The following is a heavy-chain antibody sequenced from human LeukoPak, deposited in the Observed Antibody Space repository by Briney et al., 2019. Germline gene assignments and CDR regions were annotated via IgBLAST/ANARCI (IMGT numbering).Heavy chain of an antibody. D-gene: IGHD4-17*01. CDR3: ARYSGGPHAFDI. J-gene: IGHJ3*02. Sequence: KTSETLSLTCTVSGGSISSGGYYWSWIRQHPGKGLEWIGYIYYSGSTYYNPSLKSRVIISVDTSKNQFSLKLSSVTAADTAVYYCARYSGGPHAFDIWGQGTMVTVSS. CDR1: GGSISSGGYY. V-gene: IGHV4-31*03. CDR2: IYYSGST.